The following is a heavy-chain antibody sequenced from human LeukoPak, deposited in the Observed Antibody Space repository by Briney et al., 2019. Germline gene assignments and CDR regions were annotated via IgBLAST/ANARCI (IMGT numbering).Heavy chain of an antibody. D-gene: IGHD4-17*01. CDR2: INPNSGGT. CDR3: ARSENGDYAPSFDY. J-gene: IGHJ4*02. CDR1: GYTFTGYY. Sequence: ASVKVSCKASGYTFTGYYMHWVRQAPGQGLEWMGWINPNSGGTNYAQKFQGRVTMTRDTSISTAYIELSRLRSDDTVVYYCARSENGDYAPSFDYWGQGTLVTVSS. V-gene: IGHV1-2*02.